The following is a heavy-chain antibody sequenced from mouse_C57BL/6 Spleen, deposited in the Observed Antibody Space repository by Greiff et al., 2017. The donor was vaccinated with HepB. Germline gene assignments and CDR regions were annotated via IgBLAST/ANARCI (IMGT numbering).Heavy chain of an antibody. D-gene: IGHD2-12*01. CDR2: IDPDSGGT. V-gene: IGHV1-72*01. CDR1: GYTFTSYG. Sequence: QVQLQQPGAELVKPGASVKLSCKASGYTFTSYGMHWVKQKPGRGLEWIGTIDPDSGGTYYNEKFKGKATLTVDKSSSTAYMQLSSLTSEDSAVYYCARANIDSYYYAMDYWGQGTSVTVSS. J-gene: IGHJ4*01. CDR3: ARANIDSYYYAMDY.